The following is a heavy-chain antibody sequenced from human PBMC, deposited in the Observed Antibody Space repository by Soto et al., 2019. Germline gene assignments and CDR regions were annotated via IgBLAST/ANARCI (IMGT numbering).Heavy chain of an antibody. D-gene: IGHD3-22*01. V-gene: IGHV1-69*06. CDR3: ARRASSGFFRYFDS. CDR1: GGTFSNSP. J-gene: IGHJ4*02. CDR2: TIPTFNTG. Sequence: QVQLVQSGAEVKKPGSSVKVSCKASGGTFSNSPISWVRQAPGQGLEWMGGTIPTFNTGNYAQGFRGRLTITADKSTNTAYMELSNLKSEDTAVYYCARRASSGFFRYFDSWGQGTLVTVSS.